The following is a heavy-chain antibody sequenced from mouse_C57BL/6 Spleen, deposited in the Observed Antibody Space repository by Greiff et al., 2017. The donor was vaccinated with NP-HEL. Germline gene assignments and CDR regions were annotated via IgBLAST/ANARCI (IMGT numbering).Heavy chain of an antibody. CDR1: GYAFSSYW. Sequence: QVQLKQSGAELVKPGASVKISCKASGYAFSSYWMNWVKQRPGKGLEWIGQIYPGDGDTNYNGKFKGKATLTAAKSSSTAYMQLSSLTSEDSAVYFFARSLIYYDYDRCAYWGQGTLVTVSA. D-gene: IGHD2-4*01. CDR2: IYPGDGDT. CDR3: ARSLIYYDYDRCAY. V-gene: IGHV1-80*01. J-gene: IGHJ3*01.